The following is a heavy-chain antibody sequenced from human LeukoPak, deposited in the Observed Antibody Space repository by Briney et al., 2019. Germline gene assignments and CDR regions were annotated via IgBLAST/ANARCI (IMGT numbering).Heavy chain of an antibody. CDR1: GGSFSGYY. J-gene: IGHJ4*02. V-gene: IGHV4-34*01. CDR2: INHSGST. D-gene: IGHD2-2*01. Sequence: PSETLSLTCAVYGGSFSGYYWSWIRQPPGKGLEWIGEINHSGSTNYNPSLKGRVTISVDTSKNQFSLKLSSVTAADTAVYYCASSSPQLPRGYWGQGTLVTVSS. CDR3: ASSSPQLPRGY.